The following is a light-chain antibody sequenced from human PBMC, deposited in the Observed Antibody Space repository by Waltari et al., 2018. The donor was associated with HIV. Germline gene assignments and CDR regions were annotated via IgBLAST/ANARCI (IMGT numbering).Light chain of an antibody. Sequence: QSALTQPASVSGSPGQSITISCTGTSNDVGGSNYVSWTQQHPGEAPKLKIHNVSDRPSGISNRFSGSKSGNTASLTISGLQTDDEADYYCSSYTSRVTYVFGTGTRVTVL. CDR3: SSYTSRVTYV. J-gene: IGLJ1*01. CDR2: NVS. CDR1: SNDVGGSNY. V-gene: IGLV2-14*03.